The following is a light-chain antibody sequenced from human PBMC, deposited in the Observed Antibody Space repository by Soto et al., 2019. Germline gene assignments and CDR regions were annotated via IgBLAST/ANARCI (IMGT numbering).Light chain of an antibody. CDR2: DAS. V-gene: IGKV3-11*01. J-gene: IGKJ4*01. CDR1: QSVSSSY. Sequence: NGLTQSPATLSLYPGERATLSCRASQSVSSSYLAWYQQKPGQAPRLLIYDASNRATGIPARFSGSGSGTDFTLTISSLEPEDFAVYYCQQRSNWPPTFGGGAKLE. CDR3: QQRSNWPPT.